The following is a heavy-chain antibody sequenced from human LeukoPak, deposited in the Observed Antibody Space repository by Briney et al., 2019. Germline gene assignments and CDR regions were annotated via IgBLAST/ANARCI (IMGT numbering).Heavy chain of an antibody. D-gene: IGHD3-3*01. J-gene: IGHJ4*02. CDR2: ISGSGGST. Sequence: GGSLRLSCAASGFTFSSYAMSWVRQAPGKGLEWVSAISGSGGSTYYADSVKGRFTISRDNFKNTLYLQMNSLRAEDTAVYYCAKSLTRYDFWSGYSWGQGTLVTVSS. CDR3: AKSLTRYDFWSGYS. CDR1: GFTFSSYA. V-gene: IGHV3-23*01.